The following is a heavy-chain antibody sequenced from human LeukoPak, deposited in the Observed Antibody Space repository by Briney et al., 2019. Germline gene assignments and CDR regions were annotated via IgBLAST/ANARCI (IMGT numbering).Heavy chain of an antibody. CDR1: GYTFTGYY. Sequence: ASVKVSCKASGYTFTGYYMHWVRQAPGQGLEWMGWINPNSGGTNYAQKFQGRVTITRDTSISTAYMELSRLRSDDTAVYYCARAYLHCSSTSCPSYYYYGMDVWGQGTTVTVSS. J-gene: IGHJ6*02. CDR3: ARAYLHCSSTSCPSYYYYGMDV. V-gene: IGHV1-2*02. D-gene: IGHD2-2*01. CDR2: INPNSGGT.